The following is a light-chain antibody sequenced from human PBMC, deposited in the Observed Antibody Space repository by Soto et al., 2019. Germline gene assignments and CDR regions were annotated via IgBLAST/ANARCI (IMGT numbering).Light chain of an antibody. CDR3: QQYNTGPPIT. J-gene: IGKJ5*01. CDR1: HSVRSN. Sequence: THSPCTLPLSTGERATLSCRASHSVRSNLAWYQQKPGQAPRLLIYGASTRATGLPARFSGSGSGTDFTLTISSLQSEDFAVYYCQQYNTGPPITCGQGTRM. V-gene: IGKV3-15*01. CDR2: GAS.